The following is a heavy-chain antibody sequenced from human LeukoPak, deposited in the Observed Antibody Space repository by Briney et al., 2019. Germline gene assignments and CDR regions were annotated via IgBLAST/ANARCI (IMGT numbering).Heavy chain of an antibody. CDR3: ARGITMVRGVHNSVYFDY. J-gene: IGHJ4*02. Sequence: SETLSLTCTVSGGSISSSSYYWGWIRQPPGKGLEWIGSIYYSGSTYYNPSLKSRVTISVDTSKNQFSLKLSSVTAADTAVYHCARGITMVRGVHNSVYFDYWGQGTLVTVSS. D-gene: IGHD3-10*01. V-gene: IGHV4-39*07. CDR2: IYYSGST. CDR1: GGSISSSSYY.